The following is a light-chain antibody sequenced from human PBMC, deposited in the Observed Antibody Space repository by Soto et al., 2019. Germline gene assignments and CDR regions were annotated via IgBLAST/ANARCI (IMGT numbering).Light chain of an antibody. CDR1: SSNIGSNY. V-gene: IGLV1-47*01. CDR3: AAGDESLSANYV. J-gene: IGLJ1*01. Sequence: QSVLTQPPSASGTPGQRVTISCSGSSSNIGSNYVYWYQQLPGTAPKLLIYRNNQRPSGVPDRFSGSKSGTSASLAISGLRSEDEADYYCAAGDESLSANYVFGTGTKVTAL. CDR2: RNN.